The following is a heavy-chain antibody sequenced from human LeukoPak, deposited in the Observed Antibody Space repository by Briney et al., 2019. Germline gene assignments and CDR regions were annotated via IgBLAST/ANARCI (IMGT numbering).Heavy chain of an antibody. CDR3: AREHYYGSGSYGPAAFDI. J-gene: IGHJ3*02. V-gene: IGHV4-61*01. CDR2: IYYSGST. D-gene: IGHD3-10*01. CDR1: GGSISSGSYY. Sequence: SQTLSLTCTVSGGSISSGSYYWSWIRQPPGKGLEWIGYIYYSGSTNYNPSLKSRVTISVDTSKNQFSLKLSSVTAADTAVYYCAREHYYGSGSYGPAAFDIWGQGTMVTVSS.